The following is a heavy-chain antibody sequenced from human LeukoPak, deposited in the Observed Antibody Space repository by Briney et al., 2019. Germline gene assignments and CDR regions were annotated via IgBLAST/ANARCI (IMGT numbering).Heavy chain of an antibody. CDR3: ARQRRGSNAFDI. V-gene: IGHV5-51*01. D-gene: IGHD1-26*01. Sequence: PGESLKISCKGSGYSFTTYYIGWVRQMPGKGLEWMGIIYAGDSDTRYSPSFQGQVTTSGDKSISTAYLQWSSLKASDTAMYFCARQRRGSNAFDIWGQGTMVTVS. CDR1: GYSFTTYY. CDR2: IYAGDSDT. J-gene: IGHJ3*02.